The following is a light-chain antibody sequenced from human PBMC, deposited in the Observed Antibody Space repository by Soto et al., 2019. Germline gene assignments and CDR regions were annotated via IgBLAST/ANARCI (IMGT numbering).Light chain of an antibody. CDR3: QTWGTGIQV. V-gene: IGLV4-69*01. J-gene: IGLJ2*01. CDR2: LNSDGSH. Sequence: QSVLTQSPSASASLGASVKLTCTLSSGHSSYAIAWHQQQPEKGPRYLMKLNSDGSHSKGDGIPDRFSGSSGAERYLTISSLQSEDEADYYCQTWGTGIQVFGGGTKLTVL. CDR1: SGHSSYA.